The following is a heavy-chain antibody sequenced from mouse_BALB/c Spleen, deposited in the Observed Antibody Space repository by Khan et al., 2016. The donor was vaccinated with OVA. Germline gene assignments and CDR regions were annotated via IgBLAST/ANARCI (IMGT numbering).Heavy chain of an antibody. CDR2: IWSDGST. J-gene: IGHJ4*01. V-gene: IGHV2-6-1*01. CDR3: ARQPYYQYNIIDY. D-gene: IGHD2-10*01. CDR1: GFSLTNYG. Sequence: VQLQESGPGLVAPSQSLSITCTISGFSLTNYGVHWVRQPPGKGLEWLVVIWSDGSTTSNSALNSRLTISKDNTESQVFLKMNSLQTDDTAMYFCARQPYYQYNIIDYWGQGTSVTVSS.